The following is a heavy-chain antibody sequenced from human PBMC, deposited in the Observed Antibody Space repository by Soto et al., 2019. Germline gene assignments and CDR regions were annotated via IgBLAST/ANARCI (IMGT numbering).Heavy chain of an antibody. D-gene: IGHD2-15*01. V-gene: IGHV1-18*01. Sequence: QVPLVQSGAEVKKPGASVKVSCKASGDTLINYGVSWVRLAPGQRLEWMGWISAYNGKTHHAQNFQGRVIMTIDMSTDVANMELRSLRPDDTAIYYCARLIVEEGLVPKGGIDIWGQGTKVTVSS. CDR1: GDTLINYG. J-gene: IGHJ3*02. CDR3: ARLIVEEGLVPKGGIDI. CDR2: ISAYNGKT.